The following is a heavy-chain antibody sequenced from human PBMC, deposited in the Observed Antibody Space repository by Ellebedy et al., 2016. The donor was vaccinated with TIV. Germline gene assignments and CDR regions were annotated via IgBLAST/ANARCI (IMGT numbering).Heavy chain of an antibody. CDR3: ARDLGGIAAAGTFDY. V-gene: IGHV3-33*01. J-gene: IGHJ4*02. D-gene: IGHD6-13*01. Sequence: GESLKISCAASGFTFSSYGMHWVRQAPGKGLEWVAVIWYDGSNKYYADSVKGRFTISRDNSKNTLYLQMNSLRAEDTAVYYCARDLGGIAAAGTFDYWGQGTLVTVSS. CDR1: GFTFSSYG. CDR2: IWYDGSNK.